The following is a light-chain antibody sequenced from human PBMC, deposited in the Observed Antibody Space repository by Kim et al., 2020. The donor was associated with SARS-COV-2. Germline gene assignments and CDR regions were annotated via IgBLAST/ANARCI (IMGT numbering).Light chain of an antibody. CDR3: QQSDTTPYT. Sequence: DIQMTQSPSSLSASVGDRVTITCRASQDVTTYLNWYQHKPGKAPRLLIYAASSLQGGVPSRFSGSGSGTDFTLTISSLQPEDFATFYCQQSDTTPYTFGQGTKLEIK. CDR1: QDVTTY. V-gene: IGKV1-39*01. CDR2: AAS. J-gene: IGKJ2*01.